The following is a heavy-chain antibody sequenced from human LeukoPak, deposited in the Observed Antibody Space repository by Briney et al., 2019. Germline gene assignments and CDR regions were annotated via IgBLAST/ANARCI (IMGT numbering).Heavy chain of an antibody. CDR2: IYYSGST. J-gene: IGHJ6*02. V-gene: IGHV4-59*01. CDR1: GGSISSYY. CDR3: ARAPYDYDGHYYYYGMDV. Sequence: SETLSLTCTVSGGSISSYYWSWIRQPPGKGLEWIGYIYYSGSTNYNPSLKSRVTISVDTSKNQFSLKLSSVTAADTAVYYCARAPYDYDGHYYYYGMDVWGQGTTVTASS. D-gene: IGHD4-17*01.